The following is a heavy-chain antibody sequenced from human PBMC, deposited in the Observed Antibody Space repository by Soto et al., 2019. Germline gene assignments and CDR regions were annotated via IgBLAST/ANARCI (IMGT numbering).Heavy chain of an antibody. CDR1: GYTFTNYG. D-gene: IGHD6-13*01. J-gene: IGHJ1*01. CDR3: ARGGSSWSAEYYQH. V-gene: IGHV1-18*01. Sequence: QVQLVQSGAEVKKPGASVKVSCKTPGYTFTNYGISWVRQAPGQGPEWMGWISGYNGNTNYAQKLQGRVTMTTDTSTSTAYMELRSLRSDDTAVYYCARGGSSWSAEYYQHWGQGTLVIVSS. CDR2: ISGYNGNT.